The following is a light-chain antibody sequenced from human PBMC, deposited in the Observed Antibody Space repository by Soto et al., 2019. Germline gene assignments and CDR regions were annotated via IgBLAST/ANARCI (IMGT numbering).Light chain of an antibody. Sequence: EIVLTQSPGTLSLSPGERATLSCRARQSVSSSYLAWYQQKPGQAPRLLIYGASSRATGIPDRFSGSGSGTDFPLTISRLEPEDFAVYYCQKYGNSPYTFGQGTKVEIK. V-gene: IGKV3-20*01. CDR1: QSVSSSY. J-gene: IGKJ2*01. CDR3: QKYGNSPYT. CDR2: GAS.